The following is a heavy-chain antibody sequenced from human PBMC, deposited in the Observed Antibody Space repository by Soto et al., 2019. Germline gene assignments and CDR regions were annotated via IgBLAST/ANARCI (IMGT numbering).Heavy chain of an antibody. CDR3: ASQGLPYFDWSPTPLYYMDV. CDR2: INHSGNT. V-gene: IGHV4-34*01. D-gene: IGHD3-9*01. Sequence: SETLSLTCAVSGWSFSGYYWRWIRQHPGKGLEWIGEINHSGNTNYNPSLKSRVTISVDKSKNQFSLKLSSVTAADTAVYYCASQGLPYFDWSPTPLYYMDVWGKGTTVTVSS. CDR1: GWSFSGYY. J-gene: IGHJ6*03.